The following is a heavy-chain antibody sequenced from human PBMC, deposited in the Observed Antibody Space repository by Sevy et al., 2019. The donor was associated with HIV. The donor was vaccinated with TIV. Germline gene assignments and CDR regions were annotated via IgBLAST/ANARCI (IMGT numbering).Heavy chain of an antibody. CDR1: GFSFSTYW. CDR3: AKGNSGSFDY. Sequence: GGSLRLSCAASGFSFSTYWMHWVRQAPGKGLERVANIKQDESENYYVASVKGRFTISRDNAKNSVYLEMNSLRPEDTAIYYCAKGNSGSFDYWGQGTLVTVSS. V-gene: IGHV3-7*01. J-gene: IGHJ4*02. D-gene: IGHD3-22*01. CDR2: IKQDESEN.